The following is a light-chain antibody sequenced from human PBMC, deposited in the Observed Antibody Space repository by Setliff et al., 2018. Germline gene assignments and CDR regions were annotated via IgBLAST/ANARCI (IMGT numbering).Light chain of an antibody. Sequence: QSVLTQPASVSGAPGQSITISCTGTSSDVGGYNYVSWYQQHPGKAPKLMLYDVTNRPSGISNRLSGSKSDNTASLAISGLQAEDEADYYCSSYVSSVNHVVFGGGTKVTVL. CDR3: SSYVSSVNHVV. V-gene: IGLV2-14*03. CDR1: SSDVGGYNY. CDR2: DVT. J-gene: IGLJ2*01.